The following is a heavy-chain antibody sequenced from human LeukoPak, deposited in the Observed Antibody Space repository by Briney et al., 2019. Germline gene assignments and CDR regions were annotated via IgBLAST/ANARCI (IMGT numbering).Heavy chain of an antibody. V-gene: IGHV3-23*01. CDR2: IGSGDDL. Sequence: GGSLRLSCAASGFTFRIHVMSWVRQAPGKGLEWVSTIGSGDDLHYADSVRGRFTVSRDDPQNTLYLQMNSLRAEDAAIYYCAKDATPGNSVYDHFDYWGQGTLVTVSS. J-gene: IGHJ4*02. D-gene: IGHD5/OR15-5a*01. CDR1: GFTFRIHV. CDR3: AKDATPGNSVYDHFDY.